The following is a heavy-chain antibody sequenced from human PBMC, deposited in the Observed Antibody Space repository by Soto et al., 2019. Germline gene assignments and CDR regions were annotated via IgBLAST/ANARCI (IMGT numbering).Heavy chain of an antibody. J-gene: IGHJ4*02. CDR3: VTWLSAHFDY. Sequence: GGSLRLSCAASGFTFAHYAMIWARQAPGRGLEWVSTIDGPTTNTHYIDSVKGRFFISRDNAINTVYLQMNGLRAEDTAVYYCVTWLSAHFDYWGRGTLVTAPQ. CDR2: IDGPTTNT. D-gene: IGHD6-19*01. CDR1: GFTFAHYA. V-gene: IGHV3-23*05.